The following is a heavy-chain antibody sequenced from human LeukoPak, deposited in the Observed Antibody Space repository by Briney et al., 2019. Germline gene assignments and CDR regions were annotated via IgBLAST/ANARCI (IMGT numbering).Heavy chain of an antibody. CDR3: ARSYSSSSDYMDV. J-gene: IGHJ6*03. CDR2: IYPGDSDT. CDR1: GYSFTNYW. D-gene: IGHD6-6*01. V-gene: IGHV5-51*01. Sequence: GESLKISCKGSGYSFTNYWIGWVRQMPGKGLEWMGIIYPGDSDTRYSPSFQGQVTISADKSISTAYLQWSSLKASDTAMYYCARSYSSSSDYMDVWGKGTTVTVSS.